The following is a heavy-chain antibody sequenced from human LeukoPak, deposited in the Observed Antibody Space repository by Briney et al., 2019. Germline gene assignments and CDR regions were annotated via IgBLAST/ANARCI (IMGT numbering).Heavy chain of an antibody. CDR2: IKQDGGEK. CDR3: ARDLPGDY. Sequence: GGSLRLSCAASGFTFSNYWMSWVRQAPGKGPEWVANIKQDGGEKYYVDSVKGRFTISRDNAQNSLYLHMNSLRAEDTAVYYCARDLPGDYWGQGTLVTVSS. V-gene: IGHV3-7*03. J-gene: IGHJ4*02. CDR1: GFTFSNYW.